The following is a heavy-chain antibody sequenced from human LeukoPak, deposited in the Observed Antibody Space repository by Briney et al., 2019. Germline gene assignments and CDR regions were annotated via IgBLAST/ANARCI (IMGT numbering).Heavy chain of an antibody. CDR1: GGSISSYY. D-gene: IGHD3-16*01. J-gene: IGHJ5*02. V-gene: IGHV4-59*12. Sequence: SETLSLTCTVSGGSISSYYWSWIRQPPGKGLEWIGYIYYSGSTNYNPSLKSRVTISVDKSKNQFSLKLTSVTAADTAVYFCARGDYYDGGGRNWFDPWGQGTLVTVSS. CDR3: ARGDYYDGGGRNWFDP. CDR2: IYYSGST.